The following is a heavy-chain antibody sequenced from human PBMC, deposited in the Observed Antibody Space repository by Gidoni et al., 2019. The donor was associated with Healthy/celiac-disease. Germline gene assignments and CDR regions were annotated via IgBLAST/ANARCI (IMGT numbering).Heavy chain of an antibody. Sequence: EVQLVVTGGGLVQPGGYLRLYCADSGFTFSSYAMSWVRQAPGKGLEWVSANSGRGGSTYYADSVKGRFTISRGNSKNTLYLQMNSLRAEDTAVYYCAKLSRGTWDWFDPWGQGTLVTVSS. V-gene: IGHV3-23*04. D-gene: IGHD3-16*01. J-gene: IGHJ5*02. CDR2: NSGRGGST. CDR1: GFTFSSYA. CDR3: AKLSRGTWDWFDP.